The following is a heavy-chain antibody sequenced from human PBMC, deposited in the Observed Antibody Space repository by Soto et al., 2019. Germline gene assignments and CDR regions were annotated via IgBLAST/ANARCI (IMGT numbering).Heavy chain of an antibody. D-gene: IGHD5-18*01. V-gene: IGHV4-34*01. J-gene: IGHJ6*02. Sequence: PSETLSLTCAVYGGSFSGYYWSWIRQPPGKGLEWIGEINHSGSTNYNPSLKSRVTISVDTSKNQFSLKLSSVTAADTAVYYCARVDTAMVTYYYYYGMDVWGQGTTVTVSS. CDR1: GGSFSGYY. CDR3: ARVDTAMVTYYYYYGMDV. CDR2: INHSGST.